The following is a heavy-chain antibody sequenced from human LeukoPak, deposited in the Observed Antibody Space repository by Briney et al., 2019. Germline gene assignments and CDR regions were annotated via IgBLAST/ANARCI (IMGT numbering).Heavy chain of an antibody. CDR3: ARDVVAAYLGSDY. CDR2: INPNSGGT. V-gene: IGHV1-2*06. D-gene: IGHD2-15*01. J-gene: IGHJ4*02. Sequence: ASVKVSCKASGYTFTGYYMHWVRQAPGQGLEWMGRINPNSGGTNYAQKFQGRATMTRDTSIFTAYMELSRLRSDDTAVYYCARDVVAAYLGSDYWGQGTLVTVSS. CDR1: GYTFTGYY.